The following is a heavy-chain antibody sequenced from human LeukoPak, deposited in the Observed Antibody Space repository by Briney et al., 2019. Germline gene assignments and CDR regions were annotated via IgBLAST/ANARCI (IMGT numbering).Heavy chain of an antibody. CDR2: INHSGCT. CDR3: ARRRVTMIVVVYNWFDH. Sequence: SETLSLTCTVSGGSISSSSYYWGWIRQPPGKGLEWIGEINHSGCTNYNPSLKTRVTISVDTSKNQFSLKLSSVTAADTAVYYCARRRVTMIVVVYNWFDHWGQGTLVTVSS. V-gene: IGHV4-39*07. D-gene: IGHD3-22*01. CDR1: GGSISSSSYY. J-gene: IGHJ5*02.